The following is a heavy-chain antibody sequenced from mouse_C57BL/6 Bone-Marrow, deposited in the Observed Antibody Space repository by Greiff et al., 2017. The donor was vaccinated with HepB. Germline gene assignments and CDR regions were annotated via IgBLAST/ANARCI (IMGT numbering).Heavy chain of an antibody. V-gene: IGHV1-58*01. J-gene: IGHJ1*03. D-gene: IGHD1-1*01. CDR3: ARWDCGSSPPWYFDV. CDR2: IYIGNGYT. Sequence: VQLQPSGAELVRPGSSVKMSCKTSGYTFTSYGINWVKQRPGQGLEWIGYIYIGNGYTEYNEKFKGKATLTSDTASSTAYMQLSSLTSEDSAIYSCARWDCGSSPPWYFDVWGTGTTGTV. CDR1: GYTFTSYG.